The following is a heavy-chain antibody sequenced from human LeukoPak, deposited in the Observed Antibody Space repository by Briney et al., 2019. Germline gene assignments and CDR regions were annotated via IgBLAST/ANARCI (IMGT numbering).Heavy chain of an antibody. Sequence: ASVKVSCKASGYTFTSYDIHWMRQATGQGLEWMGWMNPNSGNTGYAQKFQGRVTITRNTSISTAYMELSSLRSEDTAVYYCASPRRDGYNFDYWGQGTLVTVSS. CDR2: MNPNSGNT. CDR1: GYTFTSYD. D-gene: IGHD5-24*01. CDR3: ASPRRDGYNFDY. V-gene: IGHV1-8*03. J-gene: IGHJ4*02.